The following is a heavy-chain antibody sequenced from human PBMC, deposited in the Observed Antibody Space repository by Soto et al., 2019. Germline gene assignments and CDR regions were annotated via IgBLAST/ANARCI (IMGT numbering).Heavy chain of an antibody. CDR2: IPQDGVDG. V-gene: IGHV3-7*03. CDR3: ARDHLILPAHDFFYGSDV. D-gene: IGHD2-21*02. J-gene: IGHJ6*02. CDR1: GGSISSYY. Sequence: LTCTVSGGSISSYYWSWIRQPPGKGLEWVAKIPQDGVDGHYADSVKGRFTISRDNGKNSLCLQLNNLRAEDTAVYYCARDHLILPAHDFFYGSDVWGRGATVTVSS.